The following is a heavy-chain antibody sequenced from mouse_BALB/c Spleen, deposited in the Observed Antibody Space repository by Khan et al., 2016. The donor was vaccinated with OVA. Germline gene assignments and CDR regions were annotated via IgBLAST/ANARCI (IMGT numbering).Heavy chain of an antibody. D-gene: IGHD4-1*01. Sequence: EVQLQESGGDLVKSGGSLKLSCAASGFTFSPYSMSWVRQTPDKRLEWVATISSDGDYIYFPDSVKGRFNISRDNAKNTLYLQMSSLKSEDTAIXYCATHLTGSFAYWGQGTLVTVSA. CDR3: ATHLTGSFAY. V-gene: IGHV5-6*01. CDR1: GFTFSPYS. CDR2: ISSDGDYI. J-gene: IGHJ3*01.